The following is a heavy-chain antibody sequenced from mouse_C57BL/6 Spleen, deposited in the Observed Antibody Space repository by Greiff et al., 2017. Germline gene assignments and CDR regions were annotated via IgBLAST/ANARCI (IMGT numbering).Heavy chain of an antibody. CDR3: AREKYGLYY. CDR1: GYTFTSYW. J-gene: IGHJ4*01. CDR2: IDPNSGGT. Sequence: QVQLQQPGAELVRPGSSVKLSCKASGYTFTSYWMHWVKQRPIQGLEWIGRIDPNSGGTKDNEKFKSKATLTVDKPSSTAYMQLSSLTSEDSAVYYCAREKYGLYYWGQGTSVTVSS. V-gene: IGHV1-72*01.